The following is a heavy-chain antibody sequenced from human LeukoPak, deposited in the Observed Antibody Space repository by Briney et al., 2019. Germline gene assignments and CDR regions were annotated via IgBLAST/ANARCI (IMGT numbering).Heavy chain of an antibody. CDR2: ISAYNGNT. Sequence: ASVKVSCKASGYTFTSYGISWVRQAPGQALEWLGWISAYNGNTNYAQKLHGRVTLTTDTFTPTAYMELRSQRSDDTAVSYCARGEYAFWSGYYRTAAEYFQHWGQGTVVTVSS. CDR3: ARGEYAFWSGYYRTAAEYFQH. CDR1: GYTFTSYG. D-gene: IGHD3-3*01. V-gene: IGHV1-18*01. J-gene: IGHJ1*01.